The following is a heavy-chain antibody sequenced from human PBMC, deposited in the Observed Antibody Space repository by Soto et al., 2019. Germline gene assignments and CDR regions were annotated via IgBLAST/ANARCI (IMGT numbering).Heavy chain of an antibody. J-gene: IGHJ4*02. CDR2: ISWNSGSI. CDR3: AKDPYSSGWQYYFDY. Sequence: DVQLVESGGGLVQPGRSLRLSCAASGFTFDDYAMHWVRQAPGKGLEWVSGISWNSGSIGYADSVKGRFTISRDNAKNSLYLQMNSLRAEDTALYYCAKDPYSSGWQYYFDYWGQGTLITVSS. V-gene: IGHV3-9*01. D-gene: IGHD6-19*01. CDR1: GFTFDDYA.